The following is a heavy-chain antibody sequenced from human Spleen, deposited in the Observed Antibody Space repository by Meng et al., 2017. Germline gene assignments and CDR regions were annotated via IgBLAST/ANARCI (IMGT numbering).Heavy chain of an antibody. D-gene: IGHD4-23*01. J-gene: IGHJ4*02. V-gene: IGHV3-33*01. CDR3: ARDNYGGTLDY. CDR2: IWYDGSHK. Sequence: QGQLVGAGAGLFQPGRSLRLSCAASGFIFSTYGLQWVRQAPGAGLEWVAVIWYDGSHKYYPDSVKGRFTVSRDQSTDTLSLQMNSLRAEDTAVYYCARDNYGGTLDYWGQGTLVTVSS. CDR1: GFIFSTYG.